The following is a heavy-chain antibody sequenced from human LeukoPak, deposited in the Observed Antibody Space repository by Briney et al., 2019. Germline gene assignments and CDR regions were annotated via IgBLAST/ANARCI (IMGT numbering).Heavy chain of an antibody. Sequence: ASVKVSCKVSGYTLTELSMHWVRQAPGQGLEWMGIINPSGGSTSYAQKFQGRVTMTRDTSTSTVYMELSSLRSEDTAVYYCARDNYGDYLFDYWGQGTLVTVSS. CDR3: ARDNYGDYLFDY. D-gene: IGHD4-17*01. CDR2: INPSGGST. V-gene: IGHV1-46*01. J-gene: IGHJ4*02. CDR1: GYTLTELS.